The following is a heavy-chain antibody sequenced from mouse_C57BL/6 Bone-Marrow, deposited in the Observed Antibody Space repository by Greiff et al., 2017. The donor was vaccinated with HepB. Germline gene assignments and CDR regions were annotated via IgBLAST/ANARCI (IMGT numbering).Heavy chain of an antibody. CDR1: GFTFSDYY. Sequence: EVQGVESGGGLVQPGGSLKLSCAASGFTFSDYYMYWVRQTPEKRLEWVAYISNGGGSTYYPDTVKGRFTISRDNAKNTLYLQMGRLKSEDTAMYYCARHDYWGQGTTLTVSS. V-gene: IGHV5-12*01. CDR2: ISNGGGST. J-gene: IGHJ2*01. CDR3: ARHDY.